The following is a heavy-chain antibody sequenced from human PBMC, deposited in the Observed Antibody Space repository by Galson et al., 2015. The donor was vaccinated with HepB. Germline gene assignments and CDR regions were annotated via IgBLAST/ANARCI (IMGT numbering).Heavy chain of an antibody. CDR3: ARDSEQQQLVASAFDY. CDR1: GFTFSSYS. Sequence: SLRLSCAASGFTFSSYSLNWVRQAPGKGLEWVSSISSSSSYIYYADSVKGRFTISRDNAKNSLYLQMNSLRAEDTAVYYCARDSEQQQLVASAFDYWGQGTLVTVSS. J-gene: IGHJ4*02. D-gene: IGHD6-13*01. CDR2: ISSSSSYI. V-gene: IGHV3-21*01.